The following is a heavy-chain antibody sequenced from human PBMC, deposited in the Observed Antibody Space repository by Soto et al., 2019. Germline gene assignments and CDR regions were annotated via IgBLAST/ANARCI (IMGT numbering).Heavy chain of an antibody. Sequence: SETPSLTCTVSVYSISNGTDSWSWIRQHPDKGLDSIGQVFSSGSTSYNPSLESRLTISVDTSKNQFSLRLGSVTAADTAVYYCARSIVFGGRWSCFDPWGQGTLVTVSS. CDR2: VFSSGST. V-gene: IGHV4-31*03. CDR3: ARSIVFGGRWSCFDP. CDR1: VYSISNGTDS. D-gene: IGHD2-15*01. J-gene: IGHJ5*02.